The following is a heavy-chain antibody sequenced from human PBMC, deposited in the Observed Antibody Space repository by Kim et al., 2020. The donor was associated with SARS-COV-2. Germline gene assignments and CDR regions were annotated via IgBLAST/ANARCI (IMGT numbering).Heavy chain of an antibody. D-gene: IGHD3-22*01. CDR2: ISYDGSNK. CDR3: AREVTMIVGTSSTNAFD. CDR1: GFTFSSYA. J-gene: IGHJ3*02. V-gene: IGHV3-30*04. Sequence: GGSLRLSCAASGFTFSSYAMHWVRQAPGKGLEWVAVISYDGSNKYYADSVKGRFTISRDNSKNTLYLQMNSLRAEDTAVYNCAREVTMIVGTSSTNAFD.